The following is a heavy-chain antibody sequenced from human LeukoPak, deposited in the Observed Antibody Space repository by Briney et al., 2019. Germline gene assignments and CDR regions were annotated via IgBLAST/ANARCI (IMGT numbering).Heavy chain of an antibody. CDR3: AREGPRGNSQFDY. J-gene: IGHJ4*02. V-gene: IGHV3-23*01. CDR1: GFTFSNHA. CDR2: ISADAVDT. D-gene: IGHD2/OR15-2a*01. Sequence: GGSLRLSCVASGFTFSNHAMTWVRQAPGKGLEWVSAISADAVDTFYAPSVKGRFTISRDNSKNTLYLQMNSLRAEDTAIYYCAREGPRGNSQFDYRGQGTLVTVSS.